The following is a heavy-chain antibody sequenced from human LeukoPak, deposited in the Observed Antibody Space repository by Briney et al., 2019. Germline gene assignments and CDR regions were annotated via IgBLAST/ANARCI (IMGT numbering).Heavy chain of an antibody. V-gene: IGHV3-23*01. J-gene: IGHJ4*02. CDR2: ISGSGGSI. CDR3: ARDLSGSGSYYKAGY. Sequence: GGSLRLSCAASGFTFSSYAMSWVRQAPGKGLEWVSAISGSGGSIYYADSVKGRFTISRDNAKNSLYLQMNSLRAEDTAVYYCARDLSGSGSYYKAGYWGQGTLVTVSS. D-gene: IGHD3-10*01. CDR1: GFTFSSYA.